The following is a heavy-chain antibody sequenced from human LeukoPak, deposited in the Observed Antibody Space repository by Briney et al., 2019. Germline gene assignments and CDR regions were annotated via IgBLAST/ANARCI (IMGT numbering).Heavy chain of an antibody. CDR1: GGSFSTSG. J-gene: IGHJ4*02. D-gene: IGHD3-22*01. CDR3: ARGSFTYNDRSGYYPNFDF. Sequence: SVKVSCKASGGSFSTSGFSWVRQAPGQGLEWMGGVIPIYGTPSYAQKFQGRVTITTDESTSTAYMELSSLRSEDTAVYYCARGSFTYNDRSGYYPNFDFWGQGTPVTVSS. CDR2: VIPIYGTP. V-gene: IGHV1-69*05.